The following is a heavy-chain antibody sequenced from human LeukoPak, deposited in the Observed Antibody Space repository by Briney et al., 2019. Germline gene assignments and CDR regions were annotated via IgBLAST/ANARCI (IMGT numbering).Heavy chain of an antibody. CDR3: ARRRVYGDYYYYGMDV. CDR1: GGSISSIVYY. V-gene: IGHV4-39*01. J-gene: IGHJ6*02. CDR2: IYCSGST. D-gene: IGHD4-17*01. Sequence: SETLSLTCTVSGGSISSIVYYWGWIRQPPGKGLEWIGSIYCSGSTYYNPSLKSRVTISVDTSKNQFSLKLSSVTAADTAVYYCARRRVYGDYYYYGMDVWGQGTTVTVSS.